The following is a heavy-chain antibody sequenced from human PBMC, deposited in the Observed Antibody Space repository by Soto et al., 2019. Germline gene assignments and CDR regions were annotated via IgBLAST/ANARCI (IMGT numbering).Heavy chain of an antibody. V-gene: IGHV1-69*13. J-gene: IGHJ6*02. Sequence: SVKVSCKASGGTFSSYAISWVRQAPGQGLEWMGGIIPIFGTANYAQKFQGRVTITADESTSTAYMELSSLRSEDTAVYYCATRMVRGVIITALKIYGMDIWGQGTTVTVSS. CDR3: ATRMVRGVIITALKIYGMDI. CDR1: GGTFSSYA. CDR2: IIPIFGTA. D-gene: IGHD3-10*01.